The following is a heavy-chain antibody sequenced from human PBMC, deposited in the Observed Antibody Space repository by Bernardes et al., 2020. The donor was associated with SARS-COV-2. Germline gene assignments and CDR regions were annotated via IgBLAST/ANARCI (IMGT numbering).Heavy chain of an antibody. V-gene: IGHV1-2*02. D-gene: IGHD3-3*01. CDR3: ARVAQVNYDFWSGYPVYYYYGMDV. CDR2: INPNSGGT. CDR1: GYTFTGYY. J-gene: IGHJ6*02. Sequence: ASVKVSCKASGYTFTGYYMHWVRQAPGQGLEWMGWINPNSGGTNYAQKFQGRVTMTRDTSISTAYMELSRLRSDDTAVYYCARVAQVNYDFWSGYPVYYYYGMDVWGQGTTVTVSS.